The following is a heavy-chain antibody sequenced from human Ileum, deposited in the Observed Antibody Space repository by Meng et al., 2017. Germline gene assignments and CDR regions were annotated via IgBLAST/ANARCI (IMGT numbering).Heavy chain of an antibody. D-gene: IGHD5-18*01. J-gene: IGHJ3*01. CDR1: GVTISNTNFH. CDR3: ASAQRSGYNNGSDAFDV. CDR2: VYNIGTT. V-gene: IGHV4-39*07. Sequence: SETLSLTCTVSGVTISNTNFHWGWIRQSPGMGLEWVGNVYNIGTTYYTPSLKSRVTISVDTSKNQFSLRMNSVTAADTAVYYCASAQRSGYNNGSDAFDVWGQGTMVTVSS.